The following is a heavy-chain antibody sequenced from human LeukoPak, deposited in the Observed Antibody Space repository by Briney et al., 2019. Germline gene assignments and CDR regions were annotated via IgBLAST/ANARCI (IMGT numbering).Heavy chain of an antibody. D-gene: IGHD1-14*01. CDR1: GGSFSGYY. J-gene: IGHJ4*02. CDR2: INHSGST. Sequence: SETLSLTCAVHGGSFSGYYLSWIRQPPGKGLEWIGEINHSGSTNYDPSLKSRVTISVDTSKNQFSLKLSSVTAADTAVYYCARNTGDYWGQGTLVTVSS. V-gene: IGHV4-34*01. CDR3: ARNTGDY.